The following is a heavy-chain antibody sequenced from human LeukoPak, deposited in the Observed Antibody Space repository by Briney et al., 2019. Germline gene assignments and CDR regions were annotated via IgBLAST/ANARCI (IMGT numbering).Heavy chain of an antibody. J-gene: IGHJ4*02. CDR2: VFDSGGT. CDR3: ARGYSSSWNYFDD. D-gene: IGHD6-13*01. CDR1: GGSISNYW. V-gene: IGHV4-59*01. Sequence: PSETLSLTCTVTGGSISNYWWSWIRQPPGKGLEWIGYVFDSGGTNYNPSLKGRVTISVDTSKKQFSLKLSSVTAADTAVYYCARGYSSSWNYFDDWGQGTLVTVSS.